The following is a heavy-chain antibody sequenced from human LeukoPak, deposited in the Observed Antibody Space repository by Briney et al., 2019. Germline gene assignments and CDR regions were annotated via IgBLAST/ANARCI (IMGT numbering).Heavy chain of an antibody. CDR1: GFTFSSYV. Sequence: PGGSLRLSCAASGFTFSSYVMSWVRQAPGKGPEWVSAITSSRDSTYYADSVKGRFTISRDNSKNTLYLQTNSLRAEDTAVYYCAKGSSDTRPYYFDYWGQGTLVIVSS. J-gene: IGHJ4*02. V-gene: IGHV3-23*01. CDR2: ITSSRDST. CDR3: AKGSSDTRPYYFDY. D-gene: IGHD3-22*01.